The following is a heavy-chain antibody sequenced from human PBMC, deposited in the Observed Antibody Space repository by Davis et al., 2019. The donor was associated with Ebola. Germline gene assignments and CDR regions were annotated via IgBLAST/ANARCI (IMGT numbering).Heavy chain of an antibody. CDR3: ATTQWLREFDN. Sequence: GESLKISCTASGFTVSSNHISWVRQAPGKGLEWVSVLYDQSTAYADPVRGRFIISRDKSNNTLYHEMSSLRVDDTAVYYCATTQWLREFDNWGQGTLVTVSS. J-gene: IGHJ4*02. CDR2: LYDQST. V-gene: IGHV3-53*05. D-gene: IGHD6-19*01. CDR1: GFTVSSNH.